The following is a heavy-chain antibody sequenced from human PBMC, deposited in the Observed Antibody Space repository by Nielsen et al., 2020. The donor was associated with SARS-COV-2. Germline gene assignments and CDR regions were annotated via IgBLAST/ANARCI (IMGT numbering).Heavy chain of an antibody. V-gene: IGHV3-33*01. CDR1: GFTFSSYG. CDR3: ARDWGSYVFDY. Sequence: GESLKISCAASGFTFSSYGMHWVRQAPGKGLEWVAVIWYDGSNKYYADSVKGRFTISRDNSKNTLYLQMNSLRAEDTAVYYCARDWGSYVFDYWGQGTLVTVSS. CDR2: IWYDGSNK. D-gene: IGHD1-26*01. J-gene: IGHJ4*02.